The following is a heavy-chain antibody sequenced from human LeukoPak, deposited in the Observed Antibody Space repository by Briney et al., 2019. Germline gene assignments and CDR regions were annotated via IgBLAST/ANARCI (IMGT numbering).Heavy chain of an antibody. Sequence: GGSLRLSCAASGFTFSSYSMNWVRQAPGKGLEWVSSISSSSSYIYYADSVKGRFTISRDNAKNSLYLQMNSLRAEDTAVYYCASAGYSYGHAFDIWGQGTMVTVSS. D-gene: IGHD5-18*01. J-gene: IGHJ3*02. CDR1: GFTFSSYS. CDR2: ISSSSSYI. CDR3: ASAGYSYGHAFDI. V-gene: IGHV3-21*04.